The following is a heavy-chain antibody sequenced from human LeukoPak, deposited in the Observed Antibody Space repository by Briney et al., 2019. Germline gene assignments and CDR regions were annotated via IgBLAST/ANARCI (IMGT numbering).Heavy chain of an antibody. J-gene: IGHJ4*01. Sequence: GSLRPFCGGPGFTLYYPSMSWVPQAPGEGLEWVSTLSGSGITTYYADSVKGRFTISRDNSKNTLYLQMNTLRAEDSALYYCAKGIYSSSWSYFDYWGHGTLVTVSS. CDR1: GFTLYYPS. CDR3: AKGIYSSSWSYFDY. D-gene: IGHD6-13*01. CDR2: LSGSGITT. V-gene: IGHV3-23*01.